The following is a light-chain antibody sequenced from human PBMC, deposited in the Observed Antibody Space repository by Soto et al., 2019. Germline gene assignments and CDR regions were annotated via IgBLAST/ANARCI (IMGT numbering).Light chain of an antibody. CDR2: GAS. CDR3: QQYNNWPFWT. Sequence: EIVMTQSPATLSVSPGERATLSCRASQSVSSNLAWYQQKPGQAPRLLIYGASTRATGIPARFSGSGSGTEFTLTISSLQSEDFAVYYCQQYNNWPFWTFGQGTKVEIE. J-gene: IGKJ1*01. V-gene: IGKV3-15*01. CDR1: QSVSSN.